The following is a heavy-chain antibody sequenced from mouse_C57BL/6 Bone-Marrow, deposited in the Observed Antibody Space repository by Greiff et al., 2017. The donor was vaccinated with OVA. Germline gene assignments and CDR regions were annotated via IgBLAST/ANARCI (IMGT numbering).Heavy chain of an antibody. J-gene: IGHJ2*01. CDR1: GYTFTSYW. Sequence: QVQLKQPGAELVKPGASVKLSCKASGYTFTSYWMQWVKQRPGQGLEWIGEIDPSDSYTNYNQKFKGKATLTVDTSSSTAYMQLSSLTSEDSAVYYCAREDYIDYWGQGTTLTVSS. D-gene: IGHD2-12*01. CDR3: AREDYIDY. V-gene: IGHV1-50*01. CDR2: IDPSDSYT.